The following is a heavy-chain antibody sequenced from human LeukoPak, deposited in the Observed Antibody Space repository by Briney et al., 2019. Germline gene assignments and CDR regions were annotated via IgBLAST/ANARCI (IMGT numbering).Heavy chain of an antibody. D-gene: IGHD3-10*01. CDR3: ARGGGSGSPGYPYFEY. CDR1: GGSISSSSYY. Sequence: NPSETLSLTCTVSGGSISSSSYYWGWVRQPPGKGLEWIGSIYVSGSTYYNPSLKSRITISIDTSKNQFSLKLSSVTAADTAVYYCARGGGSGSPGYPYFEYWGQGMLVTVSS. CDR2: IYVSGST. J-gene: IGHJ4*02. V-gene: IGHV4-39*07.